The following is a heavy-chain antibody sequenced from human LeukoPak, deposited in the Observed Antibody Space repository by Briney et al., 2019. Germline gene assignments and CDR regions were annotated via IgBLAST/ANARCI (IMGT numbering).Heavy chain of an antibody. CDR3: ASGSEYTSSWWYYFDY. V-gene: IGHV3-21*01. Sequence: PGGSLRLSCAASGFTLSTYSMNWVRQAPGKGLEWVSSISGGGSYIYYADSVKGRFTISRDNAKSSLYLQMNSLRAEDTAVYYCASGSEYTSSWWYYFDYWGQGTLVTVSS. J-gene: IGHJ4*02. CDR2: ISGGGSYI. CDR1: GFTLSTYS. D-gene: IGHD6-13*01.